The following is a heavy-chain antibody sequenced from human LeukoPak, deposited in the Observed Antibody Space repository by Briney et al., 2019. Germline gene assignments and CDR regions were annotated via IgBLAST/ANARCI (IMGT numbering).Heavy chain of an antibody. CDR1: GGSISSYY. CDR3: ARGPSPGYCSSTSCYSRGDFDY. CDR2: IYYSGST. J-gene: IGHJ4*02. V-gene: IGHV4-59*01. Sequence: SETLSLTCTVSGGSISSYYWSWIRQPPGKGLEWIGYIYYSGSTNYNPSLKSRVTISVDTSKSQFSLKLSSVTAADTAVYYCARGPSPGYCSSTSCYSRGDFDYWGQGTLVTVSS. D-gene: IGHD2-2*01.